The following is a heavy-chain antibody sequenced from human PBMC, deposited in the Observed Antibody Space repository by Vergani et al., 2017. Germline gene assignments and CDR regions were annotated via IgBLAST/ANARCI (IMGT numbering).Heavy chain of an antibody. CDR2: ISAYNGNT. CDR3: ARDQDNDFWCGLIGY. V-gene: IGHV1-18*04. D-gene: IGHD3-3*01. Sequence: QVQLVQSGAEVKKPGASVKVSCKASGYTFTSYGISWVRQAPGQGLEWMGWISAYNGNTNYAQKLQGRVTMTTDTSTSPAYMELRSLRSDETAVYYCARDQDNDFWCGLIGYWGQGTLVTVSS. CDR1: GYTFTSYG. J-gene: IGHJ4*02.